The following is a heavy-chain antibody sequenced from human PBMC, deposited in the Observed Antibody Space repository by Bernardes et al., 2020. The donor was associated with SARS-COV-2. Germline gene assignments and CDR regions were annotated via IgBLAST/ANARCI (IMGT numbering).Heavy chain of an antibody. Sequence: GWSLRLSCAASGFTFSSYWMSWVRQAPGKGLEWVANIKQDGSEKYYVDSVKGRFTISRDNAKNSLYLQMNSLRAEDTAVYYCARGRRRGYCSGGSCYPFDYWGQGILVTVSS. CDR1: GFTFSSYW. J-gene: IGHJ4*02. V-gene: IGHV3-7*03. CDR2: IKQDGSEK. D-gene: IGHD2-15*01. CDR3: ARGRRRGYCSGGSCYPFDY.